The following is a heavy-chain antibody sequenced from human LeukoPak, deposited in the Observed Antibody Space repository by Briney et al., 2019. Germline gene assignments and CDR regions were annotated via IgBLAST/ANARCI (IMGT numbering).Heavy chain of an antibody. V-gene: IGHV4-34*01. CDR1: GGSFSGYY. Sequence: SETLSLTCAVYGGSFSGYYWSWIRQPPGKGLEWIGEINHSGSANYNPSLKSRVTISVDTSKNQFSLKLSSVTAADTAVYYCARDYYYYMDVWGKGTTVTVSS. CDR2: INHSGSA. J-gene: IGHJ6*03. CDR3: ARDYYYYMDV.